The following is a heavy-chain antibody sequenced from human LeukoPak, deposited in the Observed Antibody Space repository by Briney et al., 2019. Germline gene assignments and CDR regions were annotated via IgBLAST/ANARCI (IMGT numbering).Heavy chain of an antibody. J-gene: IGHJ4*02. D-gene: IGHD1-26*01. CDR3: AKAGGSSFDY. Sequence: GGSLRLSCAASGFTFSSYGMHWVRQAPGKGLEWVAFIRYDGSNKYYADSVKGRLTISRDNSKNTLNLQMNSLRAEDTAVYYCAKAGGSSFDYWGQGTLVTVSS. CDR1: GFTFSSYG. V-gene: IGHV3-30*02. CDR2: IRYDGSNK.